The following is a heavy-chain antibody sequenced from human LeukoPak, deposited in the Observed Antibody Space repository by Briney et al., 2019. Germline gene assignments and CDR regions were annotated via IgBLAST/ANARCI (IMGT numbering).Heavy chain of an antibody. V-gene: IGHV1-24*01. Sequence: ASVKVSCKVSGYTLTELSMHWVRQAPGKGLEWMGGFDPEDGETIYAQKSQGRVTMTEDTSTDTAYMELSSLRSEDTAVYYCATATTIAVARYYGMDVWGQGTTVTVSS. J-gene: IGHJ6*02. D-gene: IGHD6-19*01. CDR1: GYTLTELS. CDR3: ATATTIAVARYYGMDV. CDR2: FDPEDGET.